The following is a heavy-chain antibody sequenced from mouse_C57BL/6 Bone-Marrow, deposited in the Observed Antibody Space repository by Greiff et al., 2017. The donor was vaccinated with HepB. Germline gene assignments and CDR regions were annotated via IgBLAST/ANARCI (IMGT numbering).Heavy chain of an antibody. D-gene: IGHD1-1*01. V-gene: IGHV14-4*01. Sequence: VQLQQSGAELVRPGASVKLSCTASGFNILDDYMHWVKQRLEKGLVWIGWIDPENGDTEYASKFQGKATITADTSSNTAYLQLSSLTSEDAAVYYCTTLLAYYAMDYWGQGTSVTVSS. CDR1: GFNILDDY. CDR3: TTLLAYYAMDY. CDR2: IDPENGDT. J-gene: IGHJ4*01.